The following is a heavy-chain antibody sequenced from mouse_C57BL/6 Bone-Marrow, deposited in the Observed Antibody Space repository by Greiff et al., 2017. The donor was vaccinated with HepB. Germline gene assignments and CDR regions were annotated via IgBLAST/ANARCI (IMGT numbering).Heavy chain of an antibody. J-gene: IGHJ1*03. CDR3: ARGGSLRYFDV. D-gene: IGHD6-1*01. V-gene: IGHV2-2*01. CDR2: IWSGGST. Sequence: VKLVESGPGLVQPSQSLSITCTVSGFSLTSYGVHWVRQSPGKGLEWLGVIWSGGSTDYNAAFISRLSISKDNSKSQVFFKMNSLQADDTAIYYCARGGSLRYFDVWGTGTTVTVSS. CDR1: GFSLTSYG.